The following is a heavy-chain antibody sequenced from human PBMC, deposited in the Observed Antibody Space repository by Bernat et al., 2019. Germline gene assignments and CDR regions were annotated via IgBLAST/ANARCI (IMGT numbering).Heavy chain of an antibody. D-gene: IGHD3-22*01. CDR2: IYHSGST. CDR1: GGSISSGGYS. Sequence: QLQLQESGSGLVKPSQTLSLTCAVSGGSISSGGYSWSWIRQPPGKGLEWIGYIYHSGSTYYNPSLKSRVTISVDRSKTQFSLKLRSVTAADTAVYYCARGEYYDSSGYPSFGYWGQGTLVTVSS. CDR3: ARGEYYDSSGYPSFGY. J-gene: IGHJ4*02. V-gene: IGHV4-30-2*01.